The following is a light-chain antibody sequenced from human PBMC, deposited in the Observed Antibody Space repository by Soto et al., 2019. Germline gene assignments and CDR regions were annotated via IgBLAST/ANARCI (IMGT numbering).Light chain of an antibody. CDR1: QSVSSSY. J-gene: IGKJ5*01. CDR2: GTS. CDR3: QQYGSSPLVT. V-gene: IGKV3-20*01. Sequence: EIVLTQSPGTLSLSPGERATLSCSASQSVSSSYLAWYQQQPGQAPRLLIYGTSNRATGIPDRFSGRGSGTDFTLTISRRKPEDFAVYYWQQYGSSPLVTFGQGTRLEIK.